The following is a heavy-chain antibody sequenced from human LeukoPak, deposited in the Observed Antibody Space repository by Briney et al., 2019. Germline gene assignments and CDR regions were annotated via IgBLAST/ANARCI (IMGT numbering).Heavy chain of an antibody. J-gene: IGHJ4*02. D-gene: IGHD6-13*01. CDR3: ARSPRDSRGGNFDY. CDR2: IKQDGSEK. V-gene: IGHV3-7*01. Sequence: GGSLRLSCAASGFTFSSYWMSWVRQAPGKGLEWVANIKQDGSEKYYVDSVKGRFTISRDNAKNSLYLQMNSLRAADTAVYYCARSPRDSRGGNFDYWGQGTLVTVSS. CDR1: GFTFSSYW.